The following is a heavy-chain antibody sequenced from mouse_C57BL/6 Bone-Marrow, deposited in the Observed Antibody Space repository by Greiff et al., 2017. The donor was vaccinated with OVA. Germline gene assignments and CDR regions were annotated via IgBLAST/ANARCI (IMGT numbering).Heavy chain of an antibody. V-gene: IGHV5-16*01. J-gene: IGHJ4*01. CDR3: ARRGGSSYDYAMDY. D-gene: IGHD1-1*01. Sequence: EVKVVESEGGLVQPGSSMKLSCTASGFTFSDYYMAWVRQVPEKGLEWVANINYDGSSTYYLDSLKSRFIISRDNAKNILYLQMSSLKSEDTATYYCARRGGSSYDYAMDYWGQGTSVTVSS. CDR2: INYDGSST. CDR1: GFTFSDYY.